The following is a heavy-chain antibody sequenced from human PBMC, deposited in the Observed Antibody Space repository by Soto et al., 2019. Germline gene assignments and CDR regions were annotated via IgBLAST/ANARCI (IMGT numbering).Heavy chain of an antibody. J-gene: IGHJ4*02. Sequence: EVQLLESGGGLVQPGGSLRLSCAASGFTFSSYAMSWVRQAPGKGLEWVSAISGSGGSTYYADSVKGRFTISRDNSKNTWYRQMKSLGAEDTAVYYCVGYQLLSNYWGQGTLVTVSS. CDR2: ISGSGGST. CDR3: VGYQLLSNY. CDR1: GFTFSSYA. D-gene: IGHD2-2*01. V-gene: IGHV3-23*01.